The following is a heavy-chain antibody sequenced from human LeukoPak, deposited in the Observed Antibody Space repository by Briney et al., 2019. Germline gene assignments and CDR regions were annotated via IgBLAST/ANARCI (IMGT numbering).Heavy chain of an antibody. CDR3: ARDPPDYYDSSGLIDY. V-gene: IGHV3-11*01. CDR1: GFTFSDYY. J-gene: IGHJ4*01. D-gene: IGHD3-22*01. CDR2: ISSSGSTI. Sequence: GGSLRLSCAASGFTFSDYYMSWIRQAPGKGLEWVSYISSSGSTIYYADSVKGRFTISRDNAKNSLYLQMNSLRAEDTAVYYCARDPPDYYDSSGLIDYWGQGTLVTVSS.